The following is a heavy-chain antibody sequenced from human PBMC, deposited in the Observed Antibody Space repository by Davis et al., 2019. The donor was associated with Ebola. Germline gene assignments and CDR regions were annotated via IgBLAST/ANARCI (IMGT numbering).Heavy chain of an antibody. Sequence: AASVKVSCKASGGTFSSYAISWVRQAPGQGLEWMGRIIPILGIANYAQKFQGRVTITADKSTSTAYTELSSLRSEDTAVYYCARDLGAPSDYWGQGTLVTVSS. CDR1: GGTFSSYA. V-gene: IGHV1-69*04. CDR2: IIPILGIA. CDR3: ARDLGAPSDY. J-gene: IGHJ4*02. D-gene: IGHD3-10*01.